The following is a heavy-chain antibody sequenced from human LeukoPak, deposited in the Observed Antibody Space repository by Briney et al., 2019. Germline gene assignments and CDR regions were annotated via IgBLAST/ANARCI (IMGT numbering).Heavy chain of an antibody. CDR2: IYYSGST. D-gene: IGHD3-3*01. CDR3: AREGAILYYFDY. J-gene: IGHJ4*02. Sequence: SQTLSLTCTVSGGSISSGGYYWSWIRQHPGTGLEWIGYIYYSGSTYYNPSLKSRVTISVDTSKNQFSLKLSSVTAADTAVYYCAREGAILYYFDYWGQGTLVTVSS. CDR1: GGSISSGGYY. V-gene: IGHV4-31*03.